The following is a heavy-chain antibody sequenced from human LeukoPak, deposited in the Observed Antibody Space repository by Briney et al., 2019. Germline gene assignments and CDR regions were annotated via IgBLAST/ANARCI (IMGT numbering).Heavy chain of an antibody. CDR3: ARVLRLGEFVDY. CDR2: IYYSGST. Sequence: PSETLSLTCTVSGGSNSSYYWSWIRQPPGQGLEWIGYIYYSGSTNYNPSLKSRVTISVDTSKNQFSLKLSSVTAADTAVYYCARVLRLGEFVDYWGQGTLVTVSS. CDR1: GGSNSSYY. D-gene: IGHD3-16*01. J-gene: IGHJ4*02. V-gene: IGHV4-59*01.